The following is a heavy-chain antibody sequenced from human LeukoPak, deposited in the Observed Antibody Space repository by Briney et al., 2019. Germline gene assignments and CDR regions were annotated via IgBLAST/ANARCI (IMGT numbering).Heavy chain of an antibody. CDR1: GGSISSSSYS. CDR3: ARHLSGWPPRVTLPFEY. D-gene: IGHD6-25*01. Sequence: SETLSLTCTVPGGSISSSSYSWGWIRQPPGKGLEWIGRIYYNGNTYYNPSLNSRVTISVDTSKNQFSLNLSSVTAGDTAIYYCARHLSGWPPRVTLPFEYWGQGTLVTASS. CDR2: IYYNGNT. V-gene: IGHV4-39*01. J-gene: IGHJ4*02.